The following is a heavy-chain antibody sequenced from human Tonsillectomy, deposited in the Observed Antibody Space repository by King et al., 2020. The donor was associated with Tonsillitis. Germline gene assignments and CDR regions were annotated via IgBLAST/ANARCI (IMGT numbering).Heavy chain of an antibody. D-gene: IGHD3-22*01. V-gene: IGHV3-23*03. CDR2: IYSGGSST. CDR1: GFTFSSYA. CDR3: AKDRFVSSRPYYYDSSGYSGSVGEIDY. Sequence: VQLVESGGGLVQPGGSLRLSCAASGFTFSSYAMSWVRQAPGKGLEWVSVIYSGGSSTYYADSVKGRFTISRDNSKNTLYLQMNSLRAEDTAVYYCAKDRFVSSRPYYYDSSGYSGSVGEIDYWGQGTLVTVSS. J-gene: IGHJ4*02.